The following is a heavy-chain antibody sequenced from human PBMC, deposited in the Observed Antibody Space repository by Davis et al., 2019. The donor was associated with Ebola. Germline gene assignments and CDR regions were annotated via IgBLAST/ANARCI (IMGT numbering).Heavy chain of an antibody. CDR2: IKQDGSES. J-gene: IGHJ5*02. D-gene: IGHD6-19*01. CDR1: GSTFSTYW. Sequence: GESLKISCAASGSTFSTYWMSWVRQAPGKGPEWVANIKQDGSESHYVDSVKGRFTISRDNADNSLYLQMNSLTVEDTAIYYCAKDSGWQMSPWGQGTLVIVSS. V-gene: IGHV3-7*01. CDR3: AKDSGWQMSP.